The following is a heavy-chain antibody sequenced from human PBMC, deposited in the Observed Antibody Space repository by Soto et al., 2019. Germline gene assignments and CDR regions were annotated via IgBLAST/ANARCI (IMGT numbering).Heavy chain of an antibody. V-gene: IGHV1-18*04. CDR1: GYTFTSYG. D-gene: IGHD3-3*01. Sequence: ASVKVSCKASGYTFTSYGISWVRQAPGQGLEWMGWISAYNGNTNYAQKLQGRVTMTTDTSTSTVHMELSSLRSEDTAVYYCARDRAIFGVVIRRPSGWFDPWGQGTLVTVSS. CDR2: ISAYNGNT. J-gene: IGHJ5*02. CDR3: ARDRAIFGVVIRRPSGWFDP.